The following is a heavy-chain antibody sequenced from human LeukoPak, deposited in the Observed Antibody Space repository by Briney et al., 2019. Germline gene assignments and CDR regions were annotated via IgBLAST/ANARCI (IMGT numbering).Heavy chain of an antibody. V-gene: IGHV1-69*06. CDR3: ARGTHGEATGQFDY. Sequence: VASVKASCKASGGTFSSYAISWVRQAPGQGLEWMGGIIPIFGTANYAQKFQGRVTITADKSTSTAYMELSSLRSEDTAVYYCARGTHGEATGQFDYWGQGTLVTVSS. D-gene: IGHD1-26*01. CDR2: IIPIFGTA. J-gene: IGHJ4*02. CDR1: GGTFSSYA.